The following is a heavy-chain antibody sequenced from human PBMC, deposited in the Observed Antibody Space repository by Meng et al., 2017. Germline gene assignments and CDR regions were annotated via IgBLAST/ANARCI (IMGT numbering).Heavy chain of an antibody. CDR2: IIPIFGTA. CDR3: ARGGYYGSGQIFDY. Sequence: SVKVPCKASGGTFSSYAISWVRQAPGQGLEWMGGIIPIFGTANYAQKFQGRVTITADKSTSTAYMELSSLRSEDTAVYYCARGGYYGSGQIFDYWGQGTLVTVSS. CDR1: GGTFSSYA. V-gene: IGHV1-69*06. J-gene: IGHJ4*02. D-gene: IGHD3-10*01.